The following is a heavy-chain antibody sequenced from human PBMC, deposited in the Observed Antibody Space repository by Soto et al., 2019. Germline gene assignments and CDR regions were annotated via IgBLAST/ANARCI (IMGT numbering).Heavy chain of an antibody. D-gene: IGHD1-7*01. CDR3: AKVSSDPRXRRNPVWNYPLADAFDI. V-gene: IGHV3-23*01. CDR1: GFTFSSYA. CDR2: ISGSGGST. Sequence: GGSLRLSCAASGFTFSSYAMSWVRQAPGKGLEWVSAISGSGGSTYYADSVKGRFTISRDNSKNTLYLQMNSLRAEDTAVYYCAKVSSDPRXRRNPVWNYPLADAFDIWGQGTMVTVSS. J-gene: IGHJ3*02.